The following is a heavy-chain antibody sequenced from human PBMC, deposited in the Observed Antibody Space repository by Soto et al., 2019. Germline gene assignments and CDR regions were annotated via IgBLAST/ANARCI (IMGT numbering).Heavy chain of an antibody. D-gene: IGHD2-2*01. CDR1: GFTFSSYG. Sequence: QVQLVESGGGVVQPGRSLRLSCAASGFTFSSYGMHWVRQAPGEGLEWVALISYDGSNKYYADPVKGRFTISRDYSKNTLYLQMKSLRAEDTAVYYCAKGPAIVLVPAGMNYSYGMDVWGQGTTVTVSS. V-gene: IGHV3-30*18. J-gene: IGHJ6*02. CDR3: AKGPAIVLVPAGMNYSYGMDV. CDR2: ISYDGSNK.